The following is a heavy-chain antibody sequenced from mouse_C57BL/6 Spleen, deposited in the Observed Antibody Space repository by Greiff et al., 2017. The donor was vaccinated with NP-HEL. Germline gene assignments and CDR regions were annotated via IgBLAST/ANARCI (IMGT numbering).Heavy chain of an antibody. CDR1: GYAFSSYW. CDR3: ARTATVDYFDY. J-gene: IGHJ2*01. V-gene: IGHV1-80*01. D-gene: IGHD1-1*01. Sequence: VQLQQSGAELVKPGASVKISCKASGYAFSSYWMNWVKQRPGKGLEWIGQIYPGDGDTNYNGKFKGKATLTADKSSSTAYMQLSSLTSEDSAVYFCARTATVDYFDYWGQGTTLTVSS. CDR2: IYPGDGDT.